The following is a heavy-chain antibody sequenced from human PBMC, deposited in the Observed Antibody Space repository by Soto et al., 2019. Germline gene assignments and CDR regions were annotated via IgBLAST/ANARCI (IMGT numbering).Heavy chain of an antibody. J-gene: IGHJ4*02. V-gene: IGHV4-30-2*01. Sequence: TMSLTSTFSGDSMTSGDYSWSWIRQPPGKGLEWLGYIYRTGNTHYSPSLKSRVSISQDRSKNQFSLELTSVTAADTAVYYCARGDYQYSIDYWGQGTLVTVAS. CDR3: ARGDYQYSIDY. CDR2: IYRTGNT. CDR1: GDSMTSGDYS. D-gene: IGHD2-2*01.